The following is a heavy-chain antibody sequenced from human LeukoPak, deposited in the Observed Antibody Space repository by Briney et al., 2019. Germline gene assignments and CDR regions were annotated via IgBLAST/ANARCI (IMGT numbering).Heavy chain of an antibody. CDR2: ISSDGGHT. J-gene: IGHJ3*02. D-gene: IGHD3-10*01. Sequence: PGRTLRLSCSASGFTFSSYDMHWVRQAPGKGLEYVSAISSDGGHTNYADSVKGRFTISRDNSKNTLYLHMSSLSAEDTAVYYCVRALMVRGALDAFDIWGQGTMVTISS. V-gene: IGHV3-64D*06. CDR3: VRALMVRGALDAFDI. CDR1: GFTFSSYD.